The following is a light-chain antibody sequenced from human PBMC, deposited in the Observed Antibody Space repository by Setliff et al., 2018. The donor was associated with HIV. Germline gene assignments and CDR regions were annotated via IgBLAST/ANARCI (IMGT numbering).Light chain of an antibody. CDR1: SSDVGFYNY. V-gene: IGLV2-14*01. J-gene: IGLJ1*01. CDR2: EVS. CDR3: SSYTSSSTYV. Sequence: QSALTQPASVSGSPGQSVTISCTGTSSDVGFYNYVSWYQQHPGKAPKLMIYEVSNRPPGVSDRFSGSKSGNTASLTISGLQAEDEADYYCSSYTSSSTYVFGTGTKVTVL.